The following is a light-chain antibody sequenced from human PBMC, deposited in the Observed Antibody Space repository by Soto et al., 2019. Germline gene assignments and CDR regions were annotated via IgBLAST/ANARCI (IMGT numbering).Light chain of an antibody. V-gene: IGLV2-14*01. Sequence: QSALTQPRSVSGSPGQSVTISCTGTSSDVGTYNYVSWFQQHPGKAPTLIISEVSNRPSGVSNRFSGSKSGNAASLTISGLQAEDEADYFCFSFTTDWTHVFGTGTKLTVL. CDR2: EVS. CDR3: FSFTTDWTHV. J-gene: IGLJ1*01. CDR1: SSDVGTYNY.